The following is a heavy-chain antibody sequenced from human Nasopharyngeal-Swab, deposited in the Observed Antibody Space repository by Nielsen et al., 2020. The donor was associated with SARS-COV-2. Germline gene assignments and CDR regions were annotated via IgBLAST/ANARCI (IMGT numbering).Heavy chain of an antibody. CDR2: ISSSSSYI. CDR1: GFTFSSYS. Sequence: GGSLRLSCAASGFTFSSYSMNWVRQAPGKGLEWVSSISSSSSYIYYADSVKGRFTISRDNAKNSLYLQMNSLRAEDTAVYYCARGRFTMVRGAFDPWGQGTLVTVSS. D-gene: IGHD3-10*01. CDR3: ARGRFTMVRGAFDP. V-gene: IGHV3-21*01. J-gene: IGHJ5*02.